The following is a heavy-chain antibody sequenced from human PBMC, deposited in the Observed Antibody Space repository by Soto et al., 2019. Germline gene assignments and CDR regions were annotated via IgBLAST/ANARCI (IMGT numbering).Heavy chain of an antibody. CDR2: INPSGGST. D-gene: IGHD6-19*01. J-gene: IGHJ1*01. V-gene: IGHV1-46*01. Sequence: ASVKVSCKASGYTFTSYYMHWVRQAPGQGLEWMGIINPSGGSTNYAQKFQGRATMTRDTSTSTVYMVLSSLRSEDTAVYYCARDDSSAWALSHLQHWGLGTLVTGSS. CDR1: GYTFTSYY. CDR3: ARDDSSAWALSHLQH.